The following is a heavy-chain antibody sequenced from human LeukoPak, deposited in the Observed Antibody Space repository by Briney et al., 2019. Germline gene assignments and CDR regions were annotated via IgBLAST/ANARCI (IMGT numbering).Heavy chain of an antibody. J-gene: IGHJ6*03. CDR3: ARGRYGSSTSCYGITGRHYYYMDV. Sequence: SETLSLTCSVYGGSYSCYYWSWIPQPPEKGLEWIGEINHSGSTNYNPSLKSRVTISVDTSKNHFSLKLSSVSAADTAVYYGARGRYGSSTSCYGITGRHYYYMDVWGKGTTVTVSS. D-gene: IGHD2-2*01. CDR1: GGSYSCYY. CDR2: INHSGST. V-gene: IGHV4-34*01.